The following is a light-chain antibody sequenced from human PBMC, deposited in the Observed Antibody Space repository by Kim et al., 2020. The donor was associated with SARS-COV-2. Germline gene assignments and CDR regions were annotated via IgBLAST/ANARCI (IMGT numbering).Light chain of an antibody. V-gene: IGKV1D-8*01. CDR3: QQYYGFPWT. J-gene: IGKJ1*01. Sequence: SASTGDRVTISCRTSQDISTYLAWYQQKPGKAPEALIYSASTLQTGVPSRFSGSGSGTDFTLTISCLQSEDFATYYCQQYYGFPWTFGQGTKVEI. CDR2: SAS. CDR1: QDISTY.